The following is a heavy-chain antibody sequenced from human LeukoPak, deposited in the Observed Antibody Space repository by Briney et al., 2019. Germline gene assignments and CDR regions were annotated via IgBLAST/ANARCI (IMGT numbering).Heavy chain of an antibody. J-gene: IGHJ4*02. V-gene: IGHV1-69*13. Sequence: ASVKVSCKASGYTFTSYHMHWVRQAPGQGLEWMGGIIPIFGTANYAQKFQGRVTITADESTSTAYMELSSLRSEDTAVYYCAREGACSGGSCYGDYWGQGTLVTVSS. D-gene: IGHD2-15*01. CDR3: AREGACSGGSCYGDY. CDR1: GYTFTSYH. CDR2: IIPIFGTA.